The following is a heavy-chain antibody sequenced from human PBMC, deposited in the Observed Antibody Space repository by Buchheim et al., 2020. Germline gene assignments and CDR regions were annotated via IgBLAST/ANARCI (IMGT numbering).Heavy chain of an antibody. Sequence: EVQLVESGGGLVQPGGSLRLSCAASGFSFSSYWMHWVRQAPGKGLVWVSRINSDGSTPSYADSVKGRFTISRDNAKNKLFLQMNSLRAEDTAVYYCARGLVYSSGPGSPRANWGQGTL. D-gene: IGHD6-19*01. CDR2: INSDGSTP. CDR1: GFSFSSYW. CDR3: ARGLVYSSGPGSPRAN. V-gene: IGHV3-74*01. J-gene: IGHJ4*02.